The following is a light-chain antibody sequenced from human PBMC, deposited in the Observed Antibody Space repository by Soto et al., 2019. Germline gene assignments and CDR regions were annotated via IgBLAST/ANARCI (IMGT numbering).Light chain of an antibody. V-gene: IGLV2-11*01. Sequence: QSALTQPRSVSGSPGQSVTISCTGTSSDVGGYNYVSWYQQHPGKAPKVMIYDVSKRPSGVPDRFSGSKSGNTASLTISGLQAGDEADYYCCSYAGTYTFEVFGTGTKV. J-gene: IGLJ1*01. CDR3: CSYAGTYTFEV. CDR1: SSDVGGYNY. CDR2: DVS.